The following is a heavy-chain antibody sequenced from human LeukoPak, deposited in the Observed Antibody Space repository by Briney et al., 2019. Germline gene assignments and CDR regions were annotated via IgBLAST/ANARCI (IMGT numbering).Heavy chain of an antibody. CDR1: GYTFTGYY. J-gene: IGHJ6*03. V-gene: IGHV1-2*02. CDR2: INPNSGGT. Sequence: GASVKVSCKASGYTFTGYYMHWVRQAPGQGLEWMGWINPNSGGTNYAQKFQGRVTMTRDTSISTAYMELSRLRSDDTAVYYCARGLQDSSSWGYYYYYMDVWGKGTTVTVSS. CDR3: ARGLQDSSSWGYYYYYMDV. D-gene: IGHD6-13*01.